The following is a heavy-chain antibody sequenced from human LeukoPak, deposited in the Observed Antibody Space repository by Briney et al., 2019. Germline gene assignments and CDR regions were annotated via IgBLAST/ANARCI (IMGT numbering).Heavy chain of an antibody. CDR3: AKDNRYYDFWSGYFDY. Sequence: GGSLRPSCAASGFTFDDYAMHWVRQAPGKGLEWVSGISWNSGSIGYADSVKGRFTISRDNAKNSLYLQMNSLRAEDTALYYCAKDNRYYDFWSGYFDYWGQGTPVTVSS. D-gene: IGHD3-3*01. CDR2: ISWNSGSI. J-gene: IGHJ4*02. CDR1: GFTFDDYA. V-gene: IGHV3-9*01.